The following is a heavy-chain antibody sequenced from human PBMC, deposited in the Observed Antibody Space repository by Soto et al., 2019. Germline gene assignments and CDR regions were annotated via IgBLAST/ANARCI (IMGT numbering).Heavy chain of an antibody. CDR1: GGSISSGGYY. V-gene: IGHV4-31*03. CDR2: IYYRGTT. J-gene: IGHJ3*02. D-gene: IGHD2-15*01. CDR3: ARDFGPLYCSGGSCYGDAFDI. Sequence: QVQLQESGPGLVKPSQTLSLTCTVSGGSISSGGYYWTWIRQHPGKGLEWIGYIYYRGTTYYSPSLKSRVTMSLDTSKNQFSLKLSSVTAADTAVYYCARDFGPLYCSGGSCYGDAFDIWGQGTMVTVSS.